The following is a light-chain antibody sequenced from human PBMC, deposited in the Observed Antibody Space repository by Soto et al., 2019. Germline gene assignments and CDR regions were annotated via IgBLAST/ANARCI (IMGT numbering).Light chain of an antibody. CDR3: AGWDDSLNGLV. CDR1: NSNIGTNY. CDR2: RNN. J-gene: IGLJ1*01. Sequence: QSVLTQPPSASGTPGQRVTISCSGGNSNIGTNYVYWYQHLPGATPKLLIYRNNHRPSGVPDRFSASKSGTSASLAINGLRSEDEANYYCAGWDDSLNGLVFGTGTKVTVL. V-gene: IGLV1-47*01.